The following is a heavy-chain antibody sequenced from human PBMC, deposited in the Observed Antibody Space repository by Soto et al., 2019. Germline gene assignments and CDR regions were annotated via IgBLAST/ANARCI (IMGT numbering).Heavy chain of an antibody. Sequence: GESLKISCAASGFTFSSYGMHWVRQAPGKGLEWVAVISYDGSNKYYADSVKGRFTISRDNSKNTLYLQMNSLRAEDTAVYYCAKVSTIPLWGQGTLVTVSS. CDR1: GFTFSSYG. CDR2: ISYDGSNK. CDR3: AKVSTIPL. D-gene: IGHD1-26*01. V-gene: IGHV3-30*18. J-gene: IGHJ4*02.